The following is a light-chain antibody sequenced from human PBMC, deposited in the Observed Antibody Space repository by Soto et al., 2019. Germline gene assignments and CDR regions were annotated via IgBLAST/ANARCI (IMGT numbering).Light chain of an antibody. V-gene: IGKV3-20*01. CDR3: QQYVSSPWA. CDR1: QSVTTSF. CDR2: GAS. J-gene: IGKJ1*01. Sequence: EIVFAQSPGTLSLSPGERATLSCRASQSVTTSFLAWYQQKPGQAPRLLIYGASRRATGIPDRFTGSGSGTDFTLTISRLEPEDFAVYYCQQYVSSPWAFGQGTKGDIK.